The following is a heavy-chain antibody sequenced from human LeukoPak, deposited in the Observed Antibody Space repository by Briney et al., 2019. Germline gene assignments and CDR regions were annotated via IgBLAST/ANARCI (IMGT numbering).Heavy chain of an antibody. CDR3: ARYNYYDTSTYYPYYFDY. CDR1: GDSISSGGFY. Sequence: SETLSLTCTVSGDSISSGGFYWSWIRQHPGKGLEWIGYIYYSGSTYYNPSLKSRVTTSVDTSKNQFSLKLSSVTAADTAVYFCARYNYYDTSTYYPYYFDYWGQGTLVTVSS. J-gene: IGHJ4*02. D-gene: IGHD3-22*01. CDR2: IYYSGST. V-gene: IGHV4-31*03.